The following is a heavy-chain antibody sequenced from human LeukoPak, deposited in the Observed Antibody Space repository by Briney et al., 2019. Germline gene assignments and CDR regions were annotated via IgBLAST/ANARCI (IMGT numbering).Heavy chain of an antibody. CDR3: ARGYYDSSDFEYFQH. Sequence: ASVKVSCKASGYTFTGYYMHWVRQAPGQGLEWMAWINPNSGDTNFAQKFQGRVTMTRDTSISTVYMELSRLRSDDTAVFFCARGYYDSSDFEYFQHWGQGTLAQSPQ. CDR1: GYTFTGYY. D-gene: IGHD3-22*01. CDR2: INPNSGDT. J-gene: IGHJ1*01. V-gene: IGHV1-2*02.